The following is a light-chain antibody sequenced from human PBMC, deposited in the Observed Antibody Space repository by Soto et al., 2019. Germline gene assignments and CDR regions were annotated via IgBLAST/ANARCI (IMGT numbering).Light chain of an antibody. V-gene: IGKV3-20*01. Sequence: EIVLTQSPGTLSVSPGERATLSCRASQSFSGSYLAWYQQKPGQAPKFLIYGASRRATGIPDRFSGSGSGTDFTLTISRLEPEDFAVYYCQQYSSSPITFGPGTRLEIK. CDR2: GAS. CDR1: QSFSGSY. CDR3: QQYSSSPIT. J-gene: IGKJ5*01.